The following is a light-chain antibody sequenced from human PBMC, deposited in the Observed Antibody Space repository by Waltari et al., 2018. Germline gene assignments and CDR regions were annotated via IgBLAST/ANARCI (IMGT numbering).Light chain of an antibody. CDR1: QSLLYSSNNKYY. CDR2: WAS. CDR3: QQYYSTLSWT. V-gene: IGKV4-1*01. J-gene: IGKJ1*01. Sequence: DIVMTQSPDSLAVSLGERATINCKSSQSLLYSSNNKYYLAWYQQRPGQPPKLLIYWASTRESGVPDRFSGSGSGTDFPLTISSLQAEDVAVYYCQQYYSTLSWTFGQGTKVEIK.